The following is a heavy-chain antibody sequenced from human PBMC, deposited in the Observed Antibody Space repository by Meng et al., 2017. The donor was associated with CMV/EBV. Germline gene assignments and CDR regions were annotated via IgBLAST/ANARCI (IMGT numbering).Heavy chain of an antibody. J-gene: IGHJ5*02. CDR1: GGSFSGYY. V-gene: IGHV4-34*01. CDR3: ARGPSKYCSSTSCYRNWFDP. D-gene: IGHD2-2*01. CDR2: INHSGST. Sequence: LETLSLTCAVDGGSFSGYYWGWIRQPPGKGLEWIGEINHSGSTNYNPSLQSRVTISVDTSKNQFSLKLSSVTAADTAVYYCARGPSKYCSSTSCYRNWFDPWGQGTLVTVSS.